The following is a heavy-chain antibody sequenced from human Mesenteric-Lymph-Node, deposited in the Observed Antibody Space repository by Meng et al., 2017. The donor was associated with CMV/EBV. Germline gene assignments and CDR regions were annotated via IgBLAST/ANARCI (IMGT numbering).Heavy chain of an antibody. CDR2: ISSSVSTI. CDR1: GFTFSSYE. Sequence: LSLTCAASGFTFSSYEMNWVRQAPGKGLEWVSYISSSVSTIYYADSVRGRFTISRDNAKNSLYLQMNSLRAEDTAVYYCARVAPDTASGGLDVWGQGTTVTVSS. CDR3: ARVAPDTASGGLDV. V-gene: IGHV3-48*03. J-gene: IGHJ6*02. D-gene: IGHD5-18*01.